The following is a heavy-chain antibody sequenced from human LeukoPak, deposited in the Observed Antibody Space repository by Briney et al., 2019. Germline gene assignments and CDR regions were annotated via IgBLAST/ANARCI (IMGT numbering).Heavy chain of an antibody. Sequence: SETLSLTCTVSGGSFNTGDYYWAWFRQPPGERLEWIGSLFYSGNMYYNPSLKGRVTISLDTSKTQFSLRLSSVTAADTAVYYCARENIVSTRDFDYWGQGALVTVS. CDR2: LFYSGNM. J-gene: IGHJ4*02. D-gene: IGHD5/OR15-5a*01. CDR3: ARENIVSTRDFDY. V-gene: IGHV4-39*07. CDR1: GGSFNTGDYY.